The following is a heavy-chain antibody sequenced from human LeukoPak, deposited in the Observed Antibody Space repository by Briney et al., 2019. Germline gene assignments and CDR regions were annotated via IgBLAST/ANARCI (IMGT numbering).Heavy chain of an antibody. CDR1: GYTFTSYG. Sequence: GASVKVSCKASGYTFTSYGISWVRQAPGQGLEWMGWISAYNGNTNYAQKLQGRVTMTTDTSTSTAYMELRSLRSDDTAVYYCARDVCGGDCYSGEGWFDPWGQGTLVTVSS. J-gene: IGHJ5*02. D-gene: IGHD2-21*02. CDR3: ARDVCGGDCYSGEGWFDP. V-gene: IGHV1-18*01. CDR2: ISAYNGNT.